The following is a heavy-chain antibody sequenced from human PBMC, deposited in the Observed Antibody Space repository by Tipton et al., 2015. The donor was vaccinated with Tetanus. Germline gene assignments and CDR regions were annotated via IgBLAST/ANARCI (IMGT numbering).Heavy chain of an antibody. CDR3: ARDPQYITGDAFVI. CDR1: GFTFSSYP. CDR2: ISYDGSNK. J-gene: IGHJ3*02. D-gene: IGHD1-20*01. Sequence: SLRLSCAASGFTFSSYPMHWVRQAPGKGLEWVAVISYDGSNKYYADSVKGRFTISRDNSKNTLYLQMNSLRAEDTAVYYCARDPQYITGDAFVIWGQGTMVTVSS. V-gene: IGHV3-30*04.